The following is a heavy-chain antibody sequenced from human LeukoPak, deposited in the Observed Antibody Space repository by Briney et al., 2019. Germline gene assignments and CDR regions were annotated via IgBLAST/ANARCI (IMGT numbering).Heavy chain of an antibody. CDR2: ISYDGSNK. CDR3: AKDRCSGGSCYLEY. J-gene: IGHJ4*02. D-gene: IGHD2-15*01. CDR1: GFPFSSYG. Sequence: GESLKISCAASGFPFSSYGMHWVRPAPGKGLGGVAVISYDGSNKYYADSVKGRFTISRDNSKNTLYLQMNSLRAEDTAVYYCAKDRCSGGSCYLEYWGQGTLVTVSS. V-gene: IGHV3-30*18.